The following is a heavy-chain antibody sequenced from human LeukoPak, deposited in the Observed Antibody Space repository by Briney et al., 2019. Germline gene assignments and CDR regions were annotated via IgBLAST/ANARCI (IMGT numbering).Heavy chain of an antibody. D-gene: IGHD1-26*01. J-gene: IGHJ6*03. CDR2: IYYSGST. Sequence: KTSETLSLTCTVSGGSISSYYWSWIRQPPGKGLEWIGYIYYSGSTNYNPSLKSRVTISVDTSENQFSLKLSSVTAADTAVYYCARASSREQYYYYMDVWGKGTTVTVSS. CDR3: ARASSREQYYYYMDV. V-gene: IGHV4-59*01. CDR1: GGSISSYY.